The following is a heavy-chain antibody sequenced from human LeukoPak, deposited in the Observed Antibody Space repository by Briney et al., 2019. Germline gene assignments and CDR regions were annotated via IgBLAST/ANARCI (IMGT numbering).Heavy chain of an antibody. V-gene: IGHV3-20*04. CDR2: INWNGGST. Sequence: PGGSLRLSCAPSGFTFDDYGMSSVRQAPGKGLEWVSGINWNGGSTGYADSVKGRFTISRDNAKNSLYLQMNSLRAEDTALYYCARSVAASRDYWGQGTLVTVSS. CDR3: ARSVAASRDY. D-gene: IGHD2-15*01. CDR1: GFTFDDYG. J-gene: IGHJ4*02.